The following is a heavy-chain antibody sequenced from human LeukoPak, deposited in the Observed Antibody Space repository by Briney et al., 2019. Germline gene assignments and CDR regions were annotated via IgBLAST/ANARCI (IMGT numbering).Heavy chain of an antibody. D-gene: IGHD6-13*01. CDR3: ARKSFHSSSYDF. V-gene: IGHV4-59*01. Sequence: SETLSLTCTVSGGSISSYYWSWIRQPPGKGLEWIGYIYYSGSTNYNPSLKSRVTISVDTSKNQFSLKLSSVTAADTAVYYCARKSFHSSSYDFWGQGTLVTVSS. CDR1: GGSISSYY. J-gene: IGHJ4*02. CDR2: IYYSGST.